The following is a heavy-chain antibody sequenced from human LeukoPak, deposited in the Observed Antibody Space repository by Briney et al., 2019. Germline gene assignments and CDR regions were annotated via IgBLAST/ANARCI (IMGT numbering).Heavy chain of an antibody. CDR1: GFSFSNYA. V-gene: IGHV3-23*01. CDR3: AKGATLAARYFDHYIYV. CDR2: IVDGGYST. Sequence: GGPLRLSCAASGFSFSNYAVACVRQAPGKGLEGVASIVDGGYSTYYAHSVKRRYTISREILQKTLYLQISSVRAEDWPVFFCAKGATLAARYFDHYIYVWGKGNAFTVSS. J-gene: IGHJ6*03. D-gene: IGHD5-24*01.